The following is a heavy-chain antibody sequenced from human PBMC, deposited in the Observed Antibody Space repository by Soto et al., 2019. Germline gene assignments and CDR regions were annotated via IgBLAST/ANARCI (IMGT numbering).Heavy chain of an antibody. D-gene: IGHD5-18*01. J-gene: IGHJ3*02. CDR1: GYSFTSYW. CDR3: ARGGLRYSYGYDAFDI. V-gene: IGHV5-51*01. CDR2: IYPGDSDT. Sequence: GESLKISCKGSGYSFTSYWIGWVRQMPGKGLEWMGIIYPGDSDTRYSPSFQGQVTISADKSISTAYLQWSSLKASDTAMYYCARGGLRYSYGYDAFDIWGQGTMVTVSS.